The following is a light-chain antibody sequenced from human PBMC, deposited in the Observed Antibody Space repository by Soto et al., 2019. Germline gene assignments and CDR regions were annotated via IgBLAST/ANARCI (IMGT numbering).Light chain of an antibody. J-gene: IGLJ3*02. V-gene: IGLV2-11*01. CDR1: SSDVGGYNY. CDR3: CSYAGSFWV. CDR2: DVS. Sequence: QSALTQPRSVSGSRGQSVTISCTGTSSDVGGYNYVSWYQQHPGKAPKLMIYDVSKRPSGVPDRFSGSKSGNTASLTISGLQAEDEADYYCCSYAGSFWVFGGGTKLTVL.